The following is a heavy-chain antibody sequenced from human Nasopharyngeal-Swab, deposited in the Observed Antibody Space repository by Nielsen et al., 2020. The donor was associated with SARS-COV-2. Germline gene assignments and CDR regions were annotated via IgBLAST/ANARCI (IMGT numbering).Heavy chain of an antibody. J-gene: IGHJ5*02. D-gene: IGHD3-10*01. CDR1: GGSISSSSYY. CDR2: IYSNENT. CDR3: ARSNYDSGSYGPYNWFDP. Sequence: SETLSLTCTVSGGSISSSSYYWGWIRQTPGKGLEWIGYIYSNENTNYNPSLKSRVRISRDTSKNQFSLKLSSVTAADTAVYSCARSNYDSGSYGPYNWFDPWGQGTLVIVSS. V-gene: IGHV4-61*05.